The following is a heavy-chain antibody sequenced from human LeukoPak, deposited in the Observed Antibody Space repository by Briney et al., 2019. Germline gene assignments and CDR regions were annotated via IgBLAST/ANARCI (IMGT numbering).Heavy chain of an antibody. J-gene: IGHJ4*02. V-gene: IGHV1-69*13. CDR1: GGTFSSYA. CDR2: IIPIFGTA. Sequence: GASVKVSCKASGGTFSSYAISWVRQAPGQGLEWMGGIIPIFGTANYAQKFQGRVTITADESTSTAYMELSSLRSEDTAEYYCARAVILLNIAAHFDYWGQGTLVTVSS. CDR3: ARAVILLNIAAHFDY. D-gene: IGHD6-25*01.